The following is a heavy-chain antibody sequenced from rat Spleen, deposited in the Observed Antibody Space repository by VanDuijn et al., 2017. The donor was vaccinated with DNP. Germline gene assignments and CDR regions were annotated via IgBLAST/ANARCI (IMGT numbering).Heavy chain of an antibody. J-gene: IGHJ2*01. D-gene: IGHD1-11*01. CDR2: ISTGSVTT. Sequence: EVRLVESGGGLVQPGRSLKLSCAASGFTFSDYNMAWVRQAPTKGLEWVASISTGSVTTYYRDSVKGRFTISRDNAKSILYLQMDSLRSEDTATFYCTTDFERGYWGQGVMVTVSS. V-gene: IGHV5-27*01. CDR1: GFTFSDYN. CDR3: TTDFERGY.